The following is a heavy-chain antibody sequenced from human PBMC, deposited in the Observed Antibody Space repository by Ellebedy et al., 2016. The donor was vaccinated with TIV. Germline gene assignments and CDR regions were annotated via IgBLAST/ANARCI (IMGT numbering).Heavy chain of an antibody. CDR1: GLTFSSHA. V-gene: IGHV3-23*01. CDR3: VRDPVGVGPAFDI. Sequence: GESLKISCAASGLTFSSHAMSWVRHAPGKGLEWVSSITGSVGNTYYADSVKGRFTISSDNSKNTLYLQMNSLRAEDTDVFYCVRDPVGVGPAFDIWGQGTMVTVSS. CDR2: ITGSVGNT. J-gene: IGHJ3*02. D-gene: IGHD4-23*01.